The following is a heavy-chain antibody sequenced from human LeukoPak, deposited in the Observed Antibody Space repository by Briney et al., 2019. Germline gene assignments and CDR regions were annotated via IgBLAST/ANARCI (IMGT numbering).Heavy chain of an antibody. Sequence: SETLSLTCTVSGGSISNYYWSWIRQPPGKGLEWIGYIYYSGTTNYNPSLKSRVTISVDTSKSQFSLKLSSVTAADTAVYYCAGLYDSSGYYADYWGQGTLVTVSS. V-gene: IGHV4-59*12. J-gene: IGHJ4*02. CDR1: GGSISNYY. D-gene: IGHD3-22*01. CDR2: IYYSGTT. CDR3: AGLYDSSGYYADY.